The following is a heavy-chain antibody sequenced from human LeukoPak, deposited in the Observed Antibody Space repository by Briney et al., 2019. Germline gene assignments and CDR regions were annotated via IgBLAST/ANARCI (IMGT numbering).Heavy chain of an antibody. J-gene: IGHJ4*02. V-gene: IGHV4-34*01. Sequence: PSETLSLTCAVYGGSFSGYFWTWTRQPPGKGLEWIGEINHGGTTNYNPSFKSRVTISVDTSKNQFSLRLRSVTAADTAMYYCARAQAKSFGVFIVPLTLDYWGLGTLVTVSS. CDR3: ARAQAKSFGVFIVPLTLDY. D-gene: IGHD3-3*01. CDR2: INHGGTT. CDR1: GGSFSGYF.